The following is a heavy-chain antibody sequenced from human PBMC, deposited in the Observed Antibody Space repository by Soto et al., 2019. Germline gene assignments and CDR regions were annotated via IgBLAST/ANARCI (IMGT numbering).Heavy chain of an antibody. Sequence: ASVKVSCKASGGTFSSCAISWVRQAPGQGLEWMGGIIPIFGTANYAQKFQGRVTITADESTSTAYMELSSLRSEDTAVYYCAXGLDYYDSSATSSHFDYWGQGTLVTVSS. V-gene: IGHV1-69*13. J-gene: IGHJ4*02. CDR1: GGTFSSCA. D-gene: IGHD3-22*01. CDR3: AXGLDYYDSSATSSHFDY. CDR2: IIPIFGTA.